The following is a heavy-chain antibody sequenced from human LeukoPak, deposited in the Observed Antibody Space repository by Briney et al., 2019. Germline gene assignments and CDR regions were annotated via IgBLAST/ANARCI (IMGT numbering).Heavy chain of an antibody. J-gene: IGHJ4*02. CDR1: GGSFSGDY. D-gene: IGHD3-10*01. Sequence: PSETLSLTCAVYGGSFSGDYWSWIRQPPGKGREWMGEINHSGSTNYNPSLKSRVTISVDTSKTQFSLKLSSVTAADTAVYYCAGWPQGRLGELFNDYWGQGTLVTVSS. V-gene: IGHV4-34*01. CDR2: INHSGST. CDR3: AGWPQGRLGELFNDY.